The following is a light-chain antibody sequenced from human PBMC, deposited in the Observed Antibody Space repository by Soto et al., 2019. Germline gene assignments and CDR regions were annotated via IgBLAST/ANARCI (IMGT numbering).Light chain of an antibody. CDR1: SSNIGSNT. V-gene: IGLV1-44*01. Sequence: QSVLTQPPSASGAPGQRVTISCSGSSSNIGSNTVNWYQQLPGTAPKLLIYKNNQRPSGVPDRFSGSKSGTSASLVISGLQSEDGADYYCAAWDDSLNGYVFGTGTKVTVL. J-gene: IGLJ1*01. CDR2: KNN. CDR3: AAWDDSLNGYV.